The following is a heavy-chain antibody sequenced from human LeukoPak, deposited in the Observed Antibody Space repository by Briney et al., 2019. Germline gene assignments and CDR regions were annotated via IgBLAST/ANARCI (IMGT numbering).Heavy chain of an antibody. CDR3: ARQLHTSMSPFDY. CDR1: GGSIGTSY. CDR2: VSYSGNT. Sequence: SETLSLTCTVSGGSIGTSYWSWIRQSPGKGLEWIGYVSYSGNTNYNPSLKSRVTVSVDSSKNQFSLKLSSVTAADTAVYYCARQLHTSMSPFDYWGQGTLVTVSS. D-gene: IGHD5-18*01. J-gene: IGHJ4*02. V-gene: IGHV4-59*08.